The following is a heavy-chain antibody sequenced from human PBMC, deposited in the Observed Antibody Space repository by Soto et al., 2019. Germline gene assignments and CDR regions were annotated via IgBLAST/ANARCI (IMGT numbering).Heavy chain of an antibody. CDR1: GGTFSSYT. V-gene: IGHV1-69*02. J-gene: IGHJ5*02. CDR3: ARALFLQTPVAARYWFDP. Sequence: SVKVSCKASGGTFSSYTISWVRQAPGQGLEWMGRIIPILGIANYAQKFQGRVKITADKSSSTACMEMSSLRDEDTAVYYCARALFLQTPVAARYWFDPWGQGTLVTVSS. CDR2: IIPILGIA. D-gene: IGHD6-6*01.